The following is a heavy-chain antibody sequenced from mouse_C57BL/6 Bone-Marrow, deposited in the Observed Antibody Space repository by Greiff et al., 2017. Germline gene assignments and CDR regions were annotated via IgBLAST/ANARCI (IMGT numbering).Heavy chain of an antibody. CDR1: GYTFTSYG. CDR2: IYPRSGNT. V-gene: IGHV1-81*01. Sequence: VQLKESGAELARPGASVKLSCKASGYTFTSYGISWVKQRTGQGLEWIGEIYPRSGNTYYNEKFKGKATLTADKSSSTAYMELRSLTSEDSAVYFCARYGYDGFAYWGQGTLVTVSA. CDR3: ARYGYDGFAY. J-gene: IGHJ3*01. D-gene: IGHD2-2*01.